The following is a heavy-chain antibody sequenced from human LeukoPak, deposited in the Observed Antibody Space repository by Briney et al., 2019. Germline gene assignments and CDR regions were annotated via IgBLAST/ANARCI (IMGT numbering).Heavy chain of an antibody. CDR3: AREGTVGATTDDY. J-gene: IGHJ4*02. CDR2: INPSGDTT. Sequence: ASVKVSCKASGYTFTNYHMHWVRQAPGQGLEWMGLINPSGDTTTYARKFQGRVTMTRDTSPTIVYMELNTLRSEDTAVYYCAREGTVGATTDDYWGQGTLVTVSS. V-gene: IGHV1-46*01. D-gene: IGHD1-26*01. CDR1: GYTFTNYH.